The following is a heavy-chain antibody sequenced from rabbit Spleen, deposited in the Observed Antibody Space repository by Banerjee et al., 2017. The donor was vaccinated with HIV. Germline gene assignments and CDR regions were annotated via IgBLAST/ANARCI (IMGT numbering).Heavy chain of an antibody. CDR1: GFSFSDRDV. Sequence: EQLVESGGGLVQPAGSLTLTCKASGFSFSDRDVMCWVRQAPGKGLKWIACINTATGKAVYASWAKGRFTISKTSSTTVTLQMTSLTAADTATYFCARDVTGDGHYTFALWGQGTLVTVS. V-gene: IGHV1S45*01. CDR2: INTATGKA. CDR3: ARDVTGDGHYTFAL. D-gene: IGHD1-1*01. J-gene: IGHJ4*01.